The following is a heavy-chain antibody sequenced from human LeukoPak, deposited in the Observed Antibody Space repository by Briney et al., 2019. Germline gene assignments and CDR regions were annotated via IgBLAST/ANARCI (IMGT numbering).Heavy chain of an antibody. Sequence: SETLSLTCAVSGYSISTGYYWAWIRQPPGKGLEWITTIYYGGSTYYNPSLKSRVAISVDTSRNQFSLNLRSVTAADTAVYYCAIQSGATDYWGQGTLVTVSS. J-gene: IGHJ4*02. D-gene: IGHD1-26*01. V-gene: IGHV4-38-2*01. CDR1: GYSISTGYY. CDR2: IYYGGST. CDR3: AIQSGATDY.